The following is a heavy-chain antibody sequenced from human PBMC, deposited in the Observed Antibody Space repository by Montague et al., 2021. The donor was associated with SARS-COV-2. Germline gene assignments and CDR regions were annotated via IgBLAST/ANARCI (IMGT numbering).Heavy chain of an antibody. Sequence: SETLSLTCTVSGDSINNYYWSWIRQPPGKGLEWIGNTFYSGSTMYNPSLKSRVTISVDTSKNQFSLNLSSVTAADPAVYFCARLSGNNPFDAFDIWGPGTMVTVSS. CDR1: GDSINNYY. J-gene: IGHJ3*02. CDR2: TFYSGST. CDR3: ARLSGNNPFDAFDI. V-gene: IGHV4-59*01. D-gene: IGHD5-24*01.